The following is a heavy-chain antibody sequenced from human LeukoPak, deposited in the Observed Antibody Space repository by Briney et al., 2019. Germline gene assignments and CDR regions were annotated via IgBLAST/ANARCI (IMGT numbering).Heavy chain of an antibody. CDR1: GFTFGSFA. Sequence: GGSLRLSCEASGFTFGSFAMYWVRQAPGKGLDWIAGIFGSGGSPHYAYSVKGRLTISRDNSKNTLYLQINSLRAEDTAVYYCGKTTAGYSSGQKPAWPVDYWGQGTLVTVSS. CDR2: IFGSGGSP. CDR3: GKTTAGYSSGQKPAWPVDY. V-gene: IGHV3-23*01. D-gene: IGHD5-18*01. J-gene: IGHJ4*02.